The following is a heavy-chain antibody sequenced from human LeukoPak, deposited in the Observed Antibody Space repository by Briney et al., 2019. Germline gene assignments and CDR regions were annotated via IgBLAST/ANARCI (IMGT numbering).Heavy chain of an antibody. CDR2: INSSSSTI. Sequence: GGSLRLSCAASGFTFSSYSMNWVRQAPGKGLEWVSYINSSSSTICYADSVKGRFTISRDNAKNSRNLQINSLRAEATAVYYGAGGGDFWSGQGWFGPWGHGTLVTVSS. D-gene: IGHD3-3*01. V-gene: IGHV3-48*04. CDR3: AGGGDFWSGQGWFGP. CDR1: GFTFSSYS. J-gene: IGHJ5*02.